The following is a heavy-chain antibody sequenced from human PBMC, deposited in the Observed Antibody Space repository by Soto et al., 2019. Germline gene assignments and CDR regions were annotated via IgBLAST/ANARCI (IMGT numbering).Heavy chain of an antibody. CDR3: ARSYSSSSRKNAFDF. Sequence: GGSLRLSCAASGFTFSNYGMNWVRKAPGKGLEWVSYISPSSSTIYYADSVKGRFTISGENAMNSLYLQMNSLRAEDTAIYYCARSYSSSSRKNAFDFWGQGTMVTGSS. CDR1: GFTFSNYG. V-gene: IGHV3-48*01. D-gene: IGHD6-13*01. J-gene: IGHJ3*01. CDR2: ISPSSSTI.